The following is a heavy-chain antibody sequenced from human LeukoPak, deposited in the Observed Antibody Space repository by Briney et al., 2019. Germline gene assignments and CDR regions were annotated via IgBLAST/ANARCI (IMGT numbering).Heavy chain of an antibody. CDR1: GFTFISYA. Sequence: PWRSLRASCAASGFTFISYAMHWVRQAPGKGLEWVTVISYDGSSKYYADSVKGRFTISRDNSKNTVYLHMNSLRAKDTAVYYCARDLRDFPYDFWSGYHSEGYQTDWGQGTLVTVSS. V-gene: IGHV3-30*01. CDR3: ARDLRDFPYDFWSGYHSEGYQTD. D-gene: IGHD3-3*01. CDR2: ISYDGSSK. J-gene: IGHJ4*02.